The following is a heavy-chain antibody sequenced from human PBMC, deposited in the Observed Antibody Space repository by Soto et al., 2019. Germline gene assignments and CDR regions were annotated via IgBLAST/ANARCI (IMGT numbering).Heavy chain of an antibody. D-gene: IGHD3-3*01. V-gene: IGHV2-26*01. Sequence: QVTLKESGPVLVKPTETLTLTCAVSGFSLSNPRMGVSWVRQPPGKALEWLAHIFSNDEISYSPSLKSRLTISKDTSRSQVVLTMTNLDPVDTATYFCARSTIFGVVVSHFDSWGQGTLVTVSS. CDR1: GFSLSNPRMG. J-gene: IGHJ4*02. CDR2: IFSNDEI. CDR3: ARSTIFGVVVSHFDS.